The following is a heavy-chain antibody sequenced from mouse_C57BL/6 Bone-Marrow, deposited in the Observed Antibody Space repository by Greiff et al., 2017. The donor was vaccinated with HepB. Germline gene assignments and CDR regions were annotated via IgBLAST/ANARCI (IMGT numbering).Heavy chain of an antibody. CDR3: ARPGYSRAMDY. CDR2: IHPNSGST. J-gene: IGHJ4*01. D-gene: IGHD2-5*01. V-gene: IGHV1-64*01. Sequence: QVQLKQPGAELVKPGASVKLSCKASGYTFTSYWMHWVKQRPGQGLEWIGMIHPNSGSTNYNEKFKSKATLTVDKSSSTAYMQLSSLTSEDSAVYYCARPGYSRAMDYWGQGTSVTVSS. CDR1: GYTFTSYW.